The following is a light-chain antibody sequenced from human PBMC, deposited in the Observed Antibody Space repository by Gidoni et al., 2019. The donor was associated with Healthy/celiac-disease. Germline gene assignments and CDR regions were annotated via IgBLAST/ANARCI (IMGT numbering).Light chain of an antibody. J-gene: IGKJ1*01. Sequence: DIQITPSPSTLSASVGDRVTITCRASQSISSWLAWYQQKPGKAPKLLIYKASSLESGVPSRFSGSGSGTEFTLTISSLQPDDFATYYCQQYNSYSQTFGQGTKVEIK. V-gene: IGKV1-5*03. CDR2: KAS. CDR3: QQYNSYSQT. CDR1: QSISSW.